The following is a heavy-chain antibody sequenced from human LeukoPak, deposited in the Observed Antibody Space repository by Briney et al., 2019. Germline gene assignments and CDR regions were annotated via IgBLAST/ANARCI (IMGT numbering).Heavy chain of an antibody. J-gene: IGHJ4*02. CDR2: IHYSGAA. CDR3: ARGILFDYYFDS. V-gene: IGHV4-34*01. D-gene: IGHD3-9*01. CDR1: GGSFIGHY. Sequence: SETLSLTCAVYGGSFIGHYWSWIRQSPGKGLEWIAEIHYSGAANYNPSLMSRVTISGDTSKSQVFLRMTSVTAAATALYYCARGILFDYYFDSWGQGTLVTVSS.